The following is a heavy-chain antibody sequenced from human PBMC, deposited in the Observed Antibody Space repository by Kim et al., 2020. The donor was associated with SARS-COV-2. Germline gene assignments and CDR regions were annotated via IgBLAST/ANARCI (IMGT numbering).Heavy chain of an antibody. D-gene: IGHD6-19*01. Sequence: ANQVKGRLTISREHAKNSLYLQMNSRRAEDTAVYYCAGENSGWYVAGYMDVWGKGTTVTVSS. CDR3: AGENSGWYVAGYMDV. J-gene: IGHJ6*03. V-gene: IGHV3-21*01.